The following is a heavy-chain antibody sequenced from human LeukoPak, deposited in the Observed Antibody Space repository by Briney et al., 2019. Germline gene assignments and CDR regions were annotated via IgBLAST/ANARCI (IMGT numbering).Heavy chain of an antibody. D-gene: IGHD6-13*01. J-gene: IGHJ5*02. CDR2: IYNSGST. Sequence: SETLSLTCTVSGYSISRGYYWGWIRQPPGKGLEWIGSIYNSGSTYCNRSLKSRVTIAVDTSKDQFSLKLRSVTAADTAMYYCARAYSSSWYYNWFDPWGQGTLVTVSS. CDR3: ARAYSSSWYYNWFDP. V-gene: IGHV4-38-2*02. CDR1: GYSISRGYY.